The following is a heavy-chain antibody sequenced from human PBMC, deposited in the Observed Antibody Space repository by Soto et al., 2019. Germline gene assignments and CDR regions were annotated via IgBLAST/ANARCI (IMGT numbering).Heavy chain of an antibody. Sequence: PSETLSLTCTVSGASIIGYHWSWIRQPPGKGLEWIGNISNSGTPNYNPSLKSRVTISADTSNDQFSLRLTSVTAADTAVYHCAREIGYCTTTSCHAGPLYYYMDVWGKGTTVTVSS. CDR2: ISNSGTP. CDR1: GASIIGYH. V-gene: IGHV4-59*01. CDR3: AREIGYCTTTSCHAGPLYYYMDV. J-gene: IGHJ6*03. D-gene: IGHD2-2*01.